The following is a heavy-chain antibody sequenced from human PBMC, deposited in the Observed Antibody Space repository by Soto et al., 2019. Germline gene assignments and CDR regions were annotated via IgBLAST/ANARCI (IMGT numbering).Heavy chain of an antibody. CDR2: IYYSGST. D-gene: IGHD3-9*01. V-gene: IGHV4-39*01. CDR3: ARHRDLRYFDWFPGGYFDY. Sequence: SETLPLTCTVSGGPISSSSYYWGWIRQPPGKRLEWIGSIYYSGSTYYNPSLKSRVTISVDTSKNQFSLKLSSVTAADTAVYYCARHRDLRYFDWFPGGYFDYWGQGTLVTVSS. CDR1: GGPISSSSYY. J-gene: IGHJ4*02.